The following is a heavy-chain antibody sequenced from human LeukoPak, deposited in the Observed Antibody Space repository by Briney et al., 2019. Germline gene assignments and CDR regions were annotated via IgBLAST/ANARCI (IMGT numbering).Heavy chain of an antibody. CDR2: INPNSGGT. Sequence: ASVKVSCKASGYTFTGYTMHWVRQAPGQRLERMGWINPNSGGTNYAQKFQGRVTMTRDTSISTAYMELSRLRSDDTAVYYCARDGDEYYYDSSGYLNIGGQGTMVTVSS. CDR1: GYTFTGYT. J-gene: IGHJ3*02. D-gene: IGHD3-22*01. V-gene: IGHV1-2*02. CDR3: ARDGDEYYYDSSGYLNI.